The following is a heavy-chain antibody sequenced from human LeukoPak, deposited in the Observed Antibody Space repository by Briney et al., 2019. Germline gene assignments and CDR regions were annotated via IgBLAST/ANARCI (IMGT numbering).Heavy chain of an antibody. CDR3: ASDTVDTALGIDY. Sequence: PGGSLRLSCAASGFPFSSYSMNWVRQAPGRGGVWVTYISSSSSMNYYADSVKGPFTISRDNAKISLYLQMNRLSAEDTALYYCASDTVDTALGIDYWGQGTLVTVSS. CDR2: ISSSSSMN. D-gene: IGHD5-18*01. V-gene: IGHV3-48*01. J-gene: IGHJ4*02. CDR1: GFPFSSYS.